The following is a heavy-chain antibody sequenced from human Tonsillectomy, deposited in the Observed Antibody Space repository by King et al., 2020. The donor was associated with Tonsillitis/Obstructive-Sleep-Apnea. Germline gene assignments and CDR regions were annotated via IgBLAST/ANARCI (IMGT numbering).Heavy chain of an antibody. CDR1: GFPFSGHW. V-gene: IGHV3-74*01. J-gene: IGHJ5*02. D-gene: IGHD6-13*01. Sequence: VQLVESGGDLVQPGGSLRLSCAASGFPFSGHWMHWVRQDPRKGLAWVARITGDGSTTGYADSVKGRFTISRDNAKNTLYLEMNFLRAEDTAVYFCARGIAVTGNPNWLDPWGRGTLVTVSS. CDR2: ITGDGSTT. CDR3: ARGIAVTGNPNWLDP.